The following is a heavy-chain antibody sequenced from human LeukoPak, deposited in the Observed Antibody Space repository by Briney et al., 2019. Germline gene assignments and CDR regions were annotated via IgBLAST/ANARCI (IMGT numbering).Heavy chain of an antibody. V-gene: IGHV3-30*03. CDR2: ISYDGSNK. CDR1: GFTVSSNY. D-gene: IGHD3-16*01. Sequence: GGSLRLSCAASGFTVSSNYMSWVRQAPGKGLEWVAVISYDGSNKYYADSVKGRFTISRDNSKNTLYLQMNSLRAEDTAVYYCTPSGGMYYFDYWGQGTLVTVSS. J-gene: IGHJ4*02. CDR3: TPSGGMYYFDY.